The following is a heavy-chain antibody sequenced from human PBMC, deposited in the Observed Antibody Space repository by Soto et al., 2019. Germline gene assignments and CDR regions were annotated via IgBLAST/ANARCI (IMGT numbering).Heavy chain of an antibody. CDR1: GFTFSNYA. CDR2: ISGSGGST. J-gene: IGHJ4*02. V-gene: IGHV3-23*01. Sequence: GGSLRLSCAASGFTFSNYAMTWVRQAPGMGLEWVSSISGSGGSTYYADSVKGRFTISRDNAKNSLYLQMNSLRPEDTAVYYCARRDQLLMGDPFDYWGQGTLVTVS. D-gene: IGHD2-2*01. CDR3: ARRDQLLMGDPFDY.